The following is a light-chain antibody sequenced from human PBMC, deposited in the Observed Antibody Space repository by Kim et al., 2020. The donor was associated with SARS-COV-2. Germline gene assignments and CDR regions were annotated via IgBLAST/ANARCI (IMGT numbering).Light chain of an antibody. CDR1: TSNIGSNS. CDR3: ATWDDSLNAWV. V-gene: IGLV1-44*01. CDR2: RNN. J-gene: IGLJ3*02. Sequence: GQMVTISCSGSTSNIGSNSVYWYQQFPGTAPKLLIYRNNQRPSGVPDRFSGSKSGTSASLALSGLLPEDEADYYCATWDDSLNAWVFGGGTQLTVL.